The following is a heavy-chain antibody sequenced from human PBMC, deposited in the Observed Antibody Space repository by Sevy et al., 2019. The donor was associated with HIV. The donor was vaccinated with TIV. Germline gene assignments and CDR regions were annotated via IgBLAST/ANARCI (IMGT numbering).Heavy chain of an antibody. Sequence: GSLRLSCAASGFTFSSYWMSWVRQAPGKGLEWVANIKQDGSEKYYVDSVKGRFTISRDNAKNSLYLQMNSLRAEDTAVYYCARGGRYYYDSSGYYPFDYWGQGTLVTVSS. J-gene: IGHJ4*02. V-gene: IGHV3-7*01. CDR1: GFTFSSYW. CDR3: ARGGRYYYDSSGYYPFDY. D-gene: IGHD3-22*01. CDR2: IKQDGSEK.